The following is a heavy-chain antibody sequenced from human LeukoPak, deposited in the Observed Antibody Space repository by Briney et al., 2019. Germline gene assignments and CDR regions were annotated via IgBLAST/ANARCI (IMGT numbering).Heavy chain of an antibody. CDR3: ARLLVYGSGAEAFDY. CDR2: INEDGSEK. Sequence: GGSLRLSCAASGFTFGDYYMSWIRQAPGKGLEWVANINEDGSEKYYLDSVRGRFTISRDNAKNSLYLQMDSLRAEDTAVYYCARLLVYGSGAEAFDYWGQGALVTVSS. CDR1: GFTFGDYY. J-gene: IGHJ4*02. D-gene: IGHD3-10*01. V-gene: IGHV3-7*01.